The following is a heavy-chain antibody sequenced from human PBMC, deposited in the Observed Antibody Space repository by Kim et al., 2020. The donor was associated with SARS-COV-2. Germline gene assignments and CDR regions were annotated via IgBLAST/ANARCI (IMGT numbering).Heavy chain of an antibody. CDR3: ARVPRFDYDYVWGSTGYMDV. Sequence: SETLSLTCTVSGGSISSYYWSWIRQPAGKGLEWIGRIYTSGSTNYNPSLKSRVTMSVDTSKNQFSLKLSSVTAADTAVYYCARVPRFDYDYVWGSTGYMDVWGKGTTVTVSS. V-gene: IGHV4-4*07. J-gene: IGHJ6*03. CDR2: IYTSGST. D-gene: IGHD3-16*01. CDR1: GGSISSYY.